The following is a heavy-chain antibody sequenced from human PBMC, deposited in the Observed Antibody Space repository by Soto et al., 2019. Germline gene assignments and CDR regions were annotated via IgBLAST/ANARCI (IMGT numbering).Heavy chain of an antibody. J-gene: IGHJ4*01. CDR3: ASRFFIIIHLPRRYTYF. CDR1: GGSFNGYY. CDR2: INHSGST. Sequence: NLDLASAVHGGSFNGYYWSWIRQPPGKGLEWIGEINHSGSTNYNPSIKSRVTISVDTSKNQFSLKLSSVTAADTAVYYCASRFFIIIHLPRRYTYF. V-gene: IGHV4-34*01. D-gene: IGHD2-2*02.